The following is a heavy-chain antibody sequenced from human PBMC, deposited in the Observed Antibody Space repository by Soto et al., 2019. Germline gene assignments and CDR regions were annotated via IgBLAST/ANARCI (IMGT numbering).Heavy chain of an antibody. D-gene: IGHD3-10*02. Sequence: PSEPLSLTCTVSGGSISSGDYYWNWIRQPPGKGLEWIGYIYYSGSTYYNPSLKSRVTISVDTSKNQFSLKLSSVTAADTAVYYCACSGSYPELQFGIPRVPDYWGQGTLVTVSS. CDR1: GGSISSGDYY. V-gene: IGHV4-30-4*01. CDR2: IYYSGST. J-gene: IGHJ4*02. CDR3: ACSGSYPELQFGIPRVPDY.